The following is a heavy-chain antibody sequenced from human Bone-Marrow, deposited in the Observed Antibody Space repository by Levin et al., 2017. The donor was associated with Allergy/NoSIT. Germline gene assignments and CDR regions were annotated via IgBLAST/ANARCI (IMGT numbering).Heavy chain of an antibody. CDR1: GFSLSTAGVG. J-gene: IGHJ4*02. V-gene: IGHV2-5*02. CDR2: IYWDDDK. D-gene: IGHD4-23*01. CDR3: AHMFNSYKTFDY. Sequence: SGPTLVKPTQTLTLTCTFSGFSLSTAGVGVGWIRQPPGKALEWLSVIYWDDDKRYSLSLGNRLTITKDSSRNQVVLTMTTMDPVDTATYFCAHMFNSYKTFDYGGQGTLVTVSS.